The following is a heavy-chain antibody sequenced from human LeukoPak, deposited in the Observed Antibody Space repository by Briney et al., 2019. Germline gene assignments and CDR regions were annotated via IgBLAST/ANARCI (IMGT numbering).Heavy chain of an antibody. V-gene: IGHV1-18*04. D-gene: IGHD1-26*01. CDR3: ARGGSYFVDY. CDR2: ISAYNGNT. Sequence: ASVKVSCKTSGYSFTGYYMHWVRQAPGQGLEWMGWISAYNGNTNYAQKLQGRVTMTTDTSTSTAYMELRSLRSDDTAVYYCARGGSYFVDYWGQGTLVTVSS. J-gene: IGHJ4*02. CDR1: GYSFTGYY.